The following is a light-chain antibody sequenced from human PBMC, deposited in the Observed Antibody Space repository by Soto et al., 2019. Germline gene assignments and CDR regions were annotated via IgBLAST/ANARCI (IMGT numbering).Light chain of an antibody. J-gene: IGKJ5*01. Sequence: EIRVSQSPATLSVSTGEGVTLSCRASQSVSSNLAWYQQRPGQAPRLLIYGASTRATGIPARFSGSGSGTEFTLTISSLQSEDFAVYYCQQYNNWPPITFGQRTRLAIK. CDR2: GAS. CDR3: QQYNNWPPIT. V-gene: IGKV3-15*01. CDR1: QSVSSN.